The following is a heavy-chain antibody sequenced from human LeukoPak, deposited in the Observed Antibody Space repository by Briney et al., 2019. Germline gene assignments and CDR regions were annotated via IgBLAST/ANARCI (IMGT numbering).Heavy chain of an antibody. Sequence: SETLSLTCTVSGGSISSSSYYWGWIRQPPGKGLEWIGSIYYSGSTYYNPSLKSRVTISVDTSKNQFSLKLSSVTAADTAVYYCARGAYYYGSGSSLGGMDVWGQGTTVTVSS. CDR3: ARGAYYYGSGSSLGGMDV. D-gene: IGHD3-10*01. CDR1: GGSISSSSYY. J-gene: IGHJ6*02. CDR2: IYYSGST. V-gene: IGHV4-39*07.